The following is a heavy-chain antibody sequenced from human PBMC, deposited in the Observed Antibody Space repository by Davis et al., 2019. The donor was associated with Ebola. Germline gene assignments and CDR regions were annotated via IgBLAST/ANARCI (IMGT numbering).Heavy chain of an antibody. J-gene: IGHJ4*02. Sequence: GESLKISCAASGFTFSNYGMHWVRQAPGKGLEWVAVISYDGSDKYYADSVKGRFTISRDNSKNTLYLQMNSLRAEDTAVYYCAKDPQYIVRTYYFDYWGQGTLVTVSS. V-gene: IGHV3-30*18. CDR1: GFTFSNYG. CDR2: ISYDGSDK. CDR3: AKDPQYIVRTYYFDY. D-gene: IGHD2-8*01.